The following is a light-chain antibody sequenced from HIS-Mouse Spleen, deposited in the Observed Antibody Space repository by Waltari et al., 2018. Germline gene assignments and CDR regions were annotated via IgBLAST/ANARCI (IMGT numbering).Light chain of an antibody. CDR1: ISDVGSYNL. CDR2: EGS. V-gene: IGLV2-23*01. CDR3: CSYAGSSTLV. Sequence: QSALTQPASGSGSPGQSITISCPGTISDVGSYNLVSWYQQPPGKAPKLMIYEGSKRPSGVSNLFSGSKSGNTASLTISGLQAEDEADYYCCSYAGSSTLVFGGGTKLTVL. J-gene: IGLJ3*02.